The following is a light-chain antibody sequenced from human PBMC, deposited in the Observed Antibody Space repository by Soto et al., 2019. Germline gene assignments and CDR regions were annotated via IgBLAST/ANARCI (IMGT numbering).Light chain of an antibody. CDR3: ASFTRSVTVV. V-gene: IGLV2-14*03. CDR1: SSDVGGYNY. Sequence: QSVLTQPASVSGSPGQSITISCAGTSSDVGGYNYVSWNQQHPGKVPRLIISDVNKRPSGVSDRFSGSKSGNTASLTISGLQAEDEADYYCASFTRSVTVVFGGGTKLTVL. J-gene: IGLJ2*01. CDR2: DVN.